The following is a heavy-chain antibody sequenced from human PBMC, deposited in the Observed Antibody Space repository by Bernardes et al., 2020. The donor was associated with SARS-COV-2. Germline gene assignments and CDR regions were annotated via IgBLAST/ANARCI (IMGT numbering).Heavy chain of an antibody. V-gene: IGHV3-33*08. J-gene: IGHJ4*02. CDR3: AGDNPLGGDYTGDY. CDR1: GFTFSSYG. D-gene: IGHD4-17*01. CDR2: IWYAGSNK. Sequence: RGSLRPSCAASGFTFSSYGIHCVRQAPGKGLEWVAVIWYAGSNKYYADSVKGRFTLSRDNSKNTLYLQMNSLRAEDTAVYYCAGDNPLGGDYTGDYWGQGTLVTVSS.